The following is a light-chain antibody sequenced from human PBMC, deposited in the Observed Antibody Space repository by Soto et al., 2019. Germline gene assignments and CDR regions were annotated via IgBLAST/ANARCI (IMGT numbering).Light chain of an antibody. CDR1: SSDVGSYNR. V-gene: IGLV2-18*02. CDR3: NSYTGSSTYV. Sequence: QSALTQPPSVSGSPGQSVAISCTGTSSDVGSYNRVSWYQQPPGAAPKLMIYEVSNRPSGVPDRFSGSKSGNTASLTISGLQAEDEADSYCNSYTGSSTYVFGPGTKVTVL. CDR2: EVS. J-gene: IGLJ1*01.